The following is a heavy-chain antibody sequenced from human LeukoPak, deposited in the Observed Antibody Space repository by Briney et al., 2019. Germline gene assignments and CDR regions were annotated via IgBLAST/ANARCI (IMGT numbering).Heavy chain of an antibody. CDR1: GGSISSYY. CDR3: ARGGSGWYYYFDY. Sequence: PSETLSLTCTVSGGSISSYYWSWIRQPPGKGLEWIGYIYYGGSTNSNPSLKSRVTIPVDTSKNQFSLKLSSVTAADTAVYYCARGGSGWYYYFDYWGQGTLVTVSS. D-gene: IGHD6-19*01. J-gene: IGHJ4*02. V-gene: IGHV4-59*01. CDR2: IYYGGST.